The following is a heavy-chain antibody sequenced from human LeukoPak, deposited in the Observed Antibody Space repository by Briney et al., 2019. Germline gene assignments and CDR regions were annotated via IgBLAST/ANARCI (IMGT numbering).Heavy chain of an antibody. CDR2: IHSTGST. Sequence: KPSETLSLTCTVSGGSIRNYYWSWIRQPAGKGLEWIGRIHSTGSTNYNPSLKSRVTISVDTSKNQFSLKLSSVTAADTAVYYCARDSSIREMATITRRGGTDAFDIWGQGTMVTVSS. D-gene: IGHD5-24*01. CDR1: GGSIRNYY. V-gene: IGHV4-4*07. CDR3: ARDSSIREMATITRRGGTDAFDI. J-gene: IGHJ3*02.